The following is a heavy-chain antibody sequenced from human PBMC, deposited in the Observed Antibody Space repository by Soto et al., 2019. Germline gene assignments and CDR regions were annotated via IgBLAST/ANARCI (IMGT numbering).Heavy chain of an antibody. J-gene: IGHJ4*02. Sequence: EVRLVESGGGLVQPGGSLRLSCAASGFMFSNYWMSWVRQAPGKGLEWVAIIKQDGSDKYYVDSVKGRFTNSRDNAKNSLYLQMKSLGIEDAAVYYCARNRDYAFDYWGRGTLVTVSS. V-gene: IGHV3-7*01. CDR1: GFMFSNYW. D-gene: IGHD4-17*01. CDR3: ARNRDYAFDY. CDR2: IKQDGSDK.